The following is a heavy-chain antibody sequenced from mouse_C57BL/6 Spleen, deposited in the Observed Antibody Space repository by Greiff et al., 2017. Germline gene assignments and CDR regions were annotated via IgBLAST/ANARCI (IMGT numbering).Heavy chain of an antibody. Sequence: VQLQQSGPELVKPGASVKISCKASGYSFTGYYMNWVKQSPEKSLEWIGELNPSTGGTTYNQKFKAKATLTVDKSSSTAYMQLKSLTSEDSAVYYCLATNYFDYWGQGTTLTVSS. V-gene: IGHV1-42*01. J-gene: IGHJ2*01. CDR1: GYSFTGYY. D-gene: IGHD1-1*01. CDR2: LNPSTGGT. CDR3: LATNYFDY.